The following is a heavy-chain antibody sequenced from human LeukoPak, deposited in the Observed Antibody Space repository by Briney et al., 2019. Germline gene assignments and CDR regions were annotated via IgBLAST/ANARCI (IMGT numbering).Heavy chain of an antibody. D-gene: IGHD3-22*01. V-gene: IGHV3-23*01. CDR3: ATSSAYYYFDFDY. CDR2: ISGSDGST. CDR1: GFTFSNYA. Sequence: PGGSLRLSCAASGFTFSNYAMSWVRQAPGKGLEWVSAISGSDGSTNYADSVKGRFTMSRDNAKNSLYLQMNSLRAEDTAVYYCATSSAYYYFDFDYWGQGTLVTVSS. J-gene: IGHJ4*02.